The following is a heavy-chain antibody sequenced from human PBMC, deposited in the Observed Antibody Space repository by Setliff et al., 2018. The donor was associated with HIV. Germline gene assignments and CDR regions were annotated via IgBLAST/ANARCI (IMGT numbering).Heavy chain of an antibody. CDR2: IYYSGST. V-gene: IGHV4-31*03. CDR1: GDSVNDRSYF. Sequence: PSETLSLTCTVSGDSVNDRSYFWGWIRQPPGKGLEWIGYIYYSGSTYYYPSLKSRVTISVDTSKNQFSLKLSSVTAADTAVYYCARTRGGCMTSSCPTSYYYYYMDVWGRGTTVTVSS. CDR3: ARTRGGCMTSSCPTSYYYYYMDV. D-gene: IGHD2-2*01. J-gene: IGHJ6*03.